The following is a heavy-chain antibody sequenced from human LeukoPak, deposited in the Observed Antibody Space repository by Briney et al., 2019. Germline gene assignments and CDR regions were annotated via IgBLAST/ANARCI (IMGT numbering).Heavy chain of an antibody. J-gene: IGHJ6*03. Sequence: KSSETLSLTCAVYGGSFSGYYWSWIRQPPGKGLEWIGEINHSGSTNYNPSLKSRVTISVDTSKNQFSLKLISVTAADTAVYYCARITGTTDYYYYYMDVWGKGTTVTVSS. CDR3: ARITGTTDYYYYYMDV. CDR1: GGSFSGYY. V-gene: IGHV4-34*01. D-gene: IGHD1-7*01. CDR2: INHSGST.